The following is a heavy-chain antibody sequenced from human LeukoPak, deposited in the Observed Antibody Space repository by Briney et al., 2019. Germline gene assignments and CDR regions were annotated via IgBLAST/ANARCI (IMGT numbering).Heavy chain of an antibody. CDR2: INPNSGGT. J-gene: IGHJ4*02. V-gene: IGHV1-2*02. D-gene: IGHD3-10*01. CDR3: ARVGSMVRGVIWGYYFDY. CDR1: GYTFTGYY. Sequence: ASVKVSCKASGYTFTGYYMHWVRQAPGQGLEWMGWINPNSGGTNYAQKFQGRVTMTRDTSISTAYMELSRLRSDDTAVYYCARVGSMVRGVIWGYYFDYWGQGTLVTVSS.